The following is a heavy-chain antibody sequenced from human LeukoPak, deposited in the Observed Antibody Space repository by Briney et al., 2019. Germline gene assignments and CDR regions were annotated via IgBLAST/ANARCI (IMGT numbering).Heavy chain of an antibody. CDR2: VFYSGST. Sequence: SETLSLTCTVSGGSINRSSYSWGWIRQPPEKGLEWIGSVFYSGSTYYNPSLKSRVTVSVDTSKNQFSLKLTSVTAADTAVYYCARSTAFDIWGQGTMVTVSS. CDR3: ARSTAFDI. V-gene: IGHV4-39*07. D-gene: IGHD5/OR15-5a*01. J-gene: IGHJ3*02. CDR1: GGSINRSSYS.